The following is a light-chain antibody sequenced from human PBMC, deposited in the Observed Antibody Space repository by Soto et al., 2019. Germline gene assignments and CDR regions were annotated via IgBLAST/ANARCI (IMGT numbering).Light chain of an antibody. CDR3: SSYTSSSSDNV. J-gene: IGLJ1*01. CDR2: EVS. CDR1: SSDVGGYNY. V-gene: IGLV2-14*01. Sequence: SALTQPASVSGSPGQSITISCTGTSSDVGGYNYVSWYQQHPGKAPKLMIYEVSNRPSGVSNRVSGSKSGTTASLTISGLQAEDEADYYCSSYTSSSSDNVFGTGTKLTVL.